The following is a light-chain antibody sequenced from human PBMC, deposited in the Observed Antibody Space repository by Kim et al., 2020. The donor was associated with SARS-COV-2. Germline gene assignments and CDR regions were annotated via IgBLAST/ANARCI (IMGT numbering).Light chain of an antibody. V-gene: IGKV4-1*01. Sequence: DIVMTQSPDSLAVSLGERATINCKSSQSVLYSSNNKNYLAWYQQKPGQPPKLLIYWASTRESGVPDRFSGSGSGTDFTLTISSLQAEDVAGYYRQQNFSNPLGFGQGTKLEI. CDR2: WAS. CDR3: QQNFSNPLG. CDR1: QSVLYSSNNKNY. J-gene: IGKJ2*03.